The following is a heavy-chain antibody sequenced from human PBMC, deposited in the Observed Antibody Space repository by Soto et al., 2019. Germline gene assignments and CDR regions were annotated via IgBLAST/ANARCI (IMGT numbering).Heavy chain of an antibody. V-gene: IGHV3-23*01. CDR2: IGFRGDST. Sequence: EVQLLESGGGFVQPGGSLRLSCAASGFPFSSYAMSWVRHVPDKGLEWISAIGFRGDSTDYADSVKGRFTISRDNSKNTLYLQMNSLRGEDTAVYYCARKFSSSSFYLDYWGQGTLVTVSS. CDR3: ARKFSSSSFYLDY. J-gene: IGHJ4*02. CDR1: GFPFSSYA. D-gene: IGHD6-6*01.